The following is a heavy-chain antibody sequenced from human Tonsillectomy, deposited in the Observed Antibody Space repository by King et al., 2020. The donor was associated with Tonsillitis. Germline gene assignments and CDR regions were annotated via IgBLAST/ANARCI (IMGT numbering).Heavy chain of an antibody. D-gene: IGHD5-24*01. CDR2: IHSSGTT. Sequence: QLQESGPGLVKPSQTLSLTCTVSGGSISSGSYYWNWIRRPAGKGLEWIGRIHSSGTTTYSPSLTSRHTISMDTSKNQFSLTLTSVTAADTAVYYCAGQLDLATIIDYWGQGTLVTVSS. CDR1: GGSISSGSYY. V-gene: IGHV4-61*02. CDR3: AGQLDLATIIDY. J-gene: IGHJ4*02.